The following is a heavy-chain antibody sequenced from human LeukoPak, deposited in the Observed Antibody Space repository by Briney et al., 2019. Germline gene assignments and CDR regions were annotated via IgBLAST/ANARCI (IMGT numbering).Heavy chain of an antibody. CDR1: GGSISSYY. J-gene: IGHJ3*02. CDR3: ARRARYGSGSYYKGGAFDI. V-gene: IGHV4-59*08. D-gene: IGHD3-10*01. Sequence: SETLSLTCTVSGGSISSYYWSWIRQPPGKGLEWIGYIYYSGSTYYNPSLKSRVTISVDTSKNQFSLKLSSVTAADTAVYYCARRARYGSGSYYKGGAFDIWGQGTMVTVSS. CDR2: IYYSGST.